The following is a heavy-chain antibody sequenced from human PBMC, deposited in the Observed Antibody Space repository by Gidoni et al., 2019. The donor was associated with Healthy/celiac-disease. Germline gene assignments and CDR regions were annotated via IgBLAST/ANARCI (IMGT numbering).Heavy chain of an antibody. CDR2: ISYDGSNK. J-gene: IGHJ4*02. Sequence: QVQLVESGGGVVQPGRSLRLSCAASGFTFSSYGMHWVRQAPGKGLEWVAVISYDGSNKYYADSVKGRFTISRDNSKNTLYLQMNSLRAEDTAVYYCAKPATGYSSSWYDYWGQGTLVTVSS. D-gene: IGHD6-13*01. CDR3: AKPATGYSSSWYDY. CDR1: GFTFSSYG. V-gene: IGHV3-30*18.